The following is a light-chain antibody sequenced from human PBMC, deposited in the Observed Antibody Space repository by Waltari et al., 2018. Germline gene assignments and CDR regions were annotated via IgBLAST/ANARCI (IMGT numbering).Light chain of an antibody. V-gene: IGKV1-5*01. J-gene: IGKJ1*01. CDR1: QSISSW. CDR2: DAS. CDR3: QQYDEWPRT. Sequence: DIQMTQSPSTLSASVGDRVTIPCRASQSISSWLAWYQQKPGKAPKLLIYDASSLESGVPSRFSGSGSGTEFTLTISSLQPDDFAIYYCQQYDEWPRTFGHGTRVEI.